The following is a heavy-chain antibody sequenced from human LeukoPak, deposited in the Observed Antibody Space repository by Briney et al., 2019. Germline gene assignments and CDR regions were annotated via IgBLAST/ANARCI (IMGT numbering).Heavy chain of an antibody. D-gene: IGHD3-22*01. Sequence: GESLKISCKGSGYSFTSYWISWVRQMPGKGLEWMGRIDPSDSYTNYSPSFQGHVTISADMSISTAYLQWSSLKASDTAMYYCARPYDSSGYYYRFWGQGTLVTVSS. J-gene: IGHJ4*02. V-gene: IGHV5-10-1*01. CDR2: IDPSDSYT. CDR1: GYSFTSYW. CDR3: ARPYDSSGYYYRF.